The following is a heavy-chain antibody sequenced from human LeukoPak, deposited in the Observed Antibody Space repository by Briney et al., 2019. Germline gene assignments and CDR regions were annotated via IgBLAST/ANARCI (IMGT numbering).Heavy chain of an antibody. D-gene: IGHD3-16*01. CDR1: GFTVSSNY. J-gene: IGHJ5*02. V-gene: IGHV3-53*01. Sequence: GGSLRLSCAASGFTVSSNYMSWVRQAPGKGLEWVSVIYGGGNTYYADSVKGRFTISRDNSKNTVYLQMNSLRAEDTAVYYCARVIMISVARWFDPWGQGTLVTVSS. CDR3: ARVIMISVARWFDP. CDR2: IYGGGNT.